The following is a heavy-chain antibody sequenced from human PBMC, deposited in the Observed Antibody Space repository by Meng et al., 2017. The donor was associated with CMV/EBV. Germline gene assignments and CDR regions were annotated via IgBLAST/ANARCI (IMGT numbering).Heavy chain of an antibody. Sequence: QVPVVQSRAEGKKPAASVKVSCKAAGYTFTGYYMHWVRQAPGQGLEWMGWINPNSGGTNYAQKFQGRVTMTRDTSISTAYMELSRLRSDDTAVYYCARQHNSSSWIINWFDPWGQGTLVTVSS. D-gene: IGHD6-13*01. CDR1: GYTFTGYY. V-gene: IGHV1-2*02. CDR2: INPNSGGT. CDR3: ARQHNSSSWIINWFDP. J-gene: IGHJ5*02.